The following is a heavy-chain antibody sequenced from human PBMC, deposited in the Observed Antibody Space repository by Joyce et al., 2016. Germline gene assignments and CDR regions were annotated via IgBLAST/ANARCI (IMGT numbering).Heavy chain of an antibody. J-gene: IGHJ1*01. CDR2: INAGNDNT. Sequence: QVQLVQSGAEVKKPGASVKVSCKASGYTFTSYAMHWVRQAPGQRLEWMGWINAGNDNTKYSQKFQGRVTITRDTSASTAYMELSSLRSEDTAVYYCARVSTYCSGGGCYPQPEYFQHWGQGTLVTVSS. V-gene: IGHV1-3*01. CDR1: GYTFTSYA. CDR3: ARVSTYCSGGGCYPQPEYFQH. D-gene: IGHD2-15*01.